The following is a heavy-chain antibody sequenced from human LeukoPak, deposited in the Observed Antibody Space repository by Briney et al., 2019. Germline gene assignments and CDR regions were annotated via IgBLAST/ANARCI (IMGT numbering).Heavy chain of an antibody. D-gene: IGHD3-10*01. V-gene: IGHV3-30-3*01. J-gene: IGHJ4*02. CDR3: ARDQHSIVRGVIEY. Sequence: PGRSLRLSCAASGFTFSSYAMHWVRQAPGKGLERVAVISYDGSNKYYADSVKGRFTISRDNAKNSLYLQMNSLRAEDTAVYYCARDQHSIVRGVIEYWGQGTLVTVSS. CDR2: ISYDGSNK. CDR1: GFTFSSYA.